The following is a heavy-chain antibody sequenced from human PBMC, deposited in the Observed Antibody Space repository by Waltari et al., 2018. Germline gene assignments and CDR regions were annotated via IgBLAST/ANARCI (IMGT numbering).Heavy chain of an antibody. CDR1: GFTFSSYS. CDR2: ISSSSSTI. D-gene: IGHD6-6*01. J-gene: IGHJ3*02. CDR3: ARSLAARGWPAFDI. Sequence: EVQLVESGGGLVQPGGSLRLSCAASGFTFSSYSMNWVRQAPGKGLEWVSYISSSSSTIYYADSMKGRFTISRDNAKNSLYLQMNSLRAEDTAVYYCARSLAARGWPAFDIWGQGTMVTVSS. V-gene: IGHV3-48*01.